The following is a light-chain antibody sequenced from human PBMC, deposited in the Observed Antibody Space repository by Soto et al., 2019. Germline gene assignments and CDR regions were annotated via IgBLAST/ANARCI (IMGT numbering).Light chain of an antibody. Sequence: QSALTQPASVSGSPGQTITLSCTGTSSDVGGYNYVSWYQHHPGKAPKLMIYDVSNRPSGVSNRCSGSKSGNTASLTISGLQAEDEADYYCSSYTSSNTLVVFGGGTKLTVL. CDR2: DVS. V-gene: IGLV2-14*03. CDR3: SSYTSSNTLVV. CDR1: SSDVGGYNY. J-gene: IGLJ2*01.